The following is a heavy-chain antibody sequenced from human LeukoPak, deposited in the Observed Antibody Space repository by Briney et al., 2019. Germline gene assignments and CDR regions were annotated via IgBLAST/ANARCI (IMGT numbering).Heavy chain of an antibody. J-gene: IGHJ5*02. CDR1: GGSISSGDYY. CDR2: IYYSGST. D-gene: IGHD6-19*01. CDR3: ARVDRRAVAGTVCNWFDP. Sequence: SQTLSLTCTVSGGSISSGDYYWSWIRQPPGKGLEWIGYIYYSGSTYYNPSLKSRVTISVDTSKNQFSLKLSSVTAADTAVYYCARVDRRAVAGTVCNWFDPWGQGTLVTVSS. V-gene: IGHV4-30-4*01.